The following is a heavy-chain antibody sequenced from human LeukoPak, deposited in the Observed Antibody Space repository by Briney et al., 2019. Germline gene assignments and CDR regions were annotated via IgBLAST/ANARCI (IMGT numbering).Heavy chain of an antibody. CDR2: ISYDGSNK. Sequence: PGRSLRLSCAASGFTFSSYGMHWVRQAPGKGLEWVAVISYDGSNKYYADSVKGRFTISRDNSKSTLYLQMNSLRAEDTAVYYCAKMSVVTGPDAFDIWGQGTMVTVSS. J-gene: IGHJ3*02. D-gene: IGHD4-23*01. CDR3: AKMSVVTGPDAFDI. CDR1: GFTFSSYG. V-gene: IGHV3-30*18.